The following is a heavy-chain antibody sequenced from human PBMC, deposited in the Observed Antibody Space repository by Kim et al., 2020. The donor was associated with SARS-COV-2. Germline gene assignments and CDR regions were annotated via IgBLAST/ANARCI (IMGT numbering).Heavy chain of an antibody. CDR2: INPNSGGT. Sequence: APVKVSCKASGYTFTAFYINWVRQAPGKGLELMGWINPNSGGTRLAQKFHGRLSLTRDTSINTVYMELTGLTYDDTAVYFCARDWNPLKGPNWKAFQ. CDR3: ARDWNPLKGPNWKAFQ. V-gene: IGHV1-2*02. CDR1: GYTFTAFY. D-gene: IGHD1-20*01. J-gene: IGHJ1*01.